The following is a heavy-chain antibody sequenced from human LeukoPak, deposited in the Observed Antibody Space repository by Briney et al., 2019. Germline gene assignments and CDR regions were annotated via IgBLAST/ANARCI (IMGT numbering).Heavy chain of an antibody. CDR2: ISGSGGST. CDR1: GFTFSSYA. V-gene: IGHV3-23*01. CDR3: AKDPHTVVTPDEAFDI. Sequence: GGSLRLSCAASGFTFSSYAMSWVRQAPGKGLEWVSAISGSGGSTYYADSVKGRFTISRDNSKNTLYLQMNSLRAEDTAVYYCAKDPHTVVTPDEAFDIWGQGTMVTVSS. J-gene: IGHJ3*02. D-gene: IGHD4-23*01.